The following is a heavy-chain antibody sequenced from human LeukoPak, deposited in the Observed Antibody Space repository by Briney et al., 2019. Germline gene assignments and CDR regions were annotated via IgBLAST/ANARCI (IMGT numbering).Heavy chain of an antibody. CDR1: SGSISTSNYY. V-gene: IGHV4-39*07. CDR2: IFYSGST. J-gene: IGHJ5*02. CDR3: ARFLGRFDP. Sequence: SETLSLTRTVSSGSISTSNYYWGWVRQPPGEALEWIGNIFYSGSTYYSPSLKSRVTISVDTSKNQFSLKLSSVTAADTAVYYCARFLGRFDPWGQGTLVTVSS.